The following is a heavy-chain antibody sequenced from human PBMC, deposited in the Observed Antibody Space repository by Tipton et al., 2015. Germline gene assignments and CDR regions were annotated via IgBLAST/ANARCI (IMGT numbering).Heavy chain of an antibody. CDR2: IYHSGST. Sequence: LRLSCAVSGYSISSGYYWGWIRQPPGKGLEWIGSIYHSGSTYYNPSLKSRVTISVDTSKTQFSLKVSSVTAADTAMYYCARARGRHGGLFDSWGQGTLVTVSS. D-gene: IGHD4-23*01. CDR3: ARARGRHGGLFDS. CDR1: GYSISSGYY. V-gene: IGHV4-38-2*01. J-gene: IGHJ4*02.